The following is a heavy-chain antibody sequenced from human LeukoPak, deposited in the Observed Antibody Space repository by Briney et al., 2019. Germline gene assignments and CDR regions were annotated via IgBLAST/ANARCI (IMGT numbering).Heavy chain of an antibody. Sequence: PGGSLRLSCAASAFSFSDYNMNWVRQAPGKGLEWVSSITSTGSYIYYADSVKGRFTISRDNAKNSRYLQMNSLRAEDTAVYYCAREGEGTHDYGDYAGVWGQGTLVTVSS. CDR3: AREGEGTHDYGDYAGV. V-gene: IGHV3-21*01. J-gene: IGHJ4*02. CDR2: ITSTGSYI. CDR1: AFSFSDYN. D-gene: IGHD4-17*01.